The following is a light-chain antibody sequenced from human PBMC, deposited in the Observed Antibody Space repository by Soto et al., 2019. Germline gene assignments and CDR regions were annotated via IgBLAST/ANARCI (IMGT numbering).Light chain of an antibody. CDR1: QSVSSSY. CDR2: GAS. J-gene: IGKJ1*01. Sequence: ELVLTLSPGTLSLSPGERATLSCRASQSVSSSYLAWYQQKHDQAPRLLIFGASTRATDIPARFSGSGSGTELTITISSLKSEDFAVDEGQQYQIWPRTFCQGTKVDIK. CDR3: QQYQIWPRT. V-gene: IGKV3-15*01.